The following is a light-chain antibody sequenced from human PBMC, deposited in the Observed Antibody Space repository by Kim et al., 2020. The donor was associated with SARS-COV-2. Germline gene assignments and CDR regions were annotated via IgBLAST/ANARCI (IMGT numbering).Light chain of an antibody. V-gene: IGKV3-20*01. Sequence: SAGERATHACRASQSVSNNYLAWFQRKPGQAPRLLISGASSRATGIPDRFSGSGSGTDFTLTISRLEPEDFAVYYCQQYGSSSPTFGGGTKVDIK. J-gene: IGKJ4*01. CDR2: GAS. CDR1: QSVSNNY. CDR3: QQYGSSSPT.